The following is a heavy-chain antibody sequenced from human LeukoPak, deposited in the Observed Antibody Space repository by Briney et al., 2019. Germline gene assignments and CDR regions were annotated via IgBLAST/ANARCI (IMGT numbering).Heavy chain of an antibody. J-gene: IGHJ3*02. Sequence: SETLSLTCTVSGGSISSYYWSWIRQPAGEGLEWIGHIYSTGSTNYNPSLKSRVTLSVDRSKNQFSLKLSSVTAADTAVYYCARDSGSYQASRAFDIWGQGTMVTVSS. D-gene: IGHD1-26*01. CDR2: IYSTGST. CDR1: GGSISSYY. V-gene: IGHV4-4*07. CDR3: ARDSGSYQASRAFDI.